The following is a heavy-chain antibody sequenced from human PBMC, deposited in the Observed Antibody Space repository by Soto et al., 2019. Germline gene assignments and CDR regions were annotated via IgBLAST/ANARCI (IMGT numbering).Heavy chain of an antibody. D-gene: IGHD3-22*01. CDR3: ARDQDPYYDSSGYFGY. Sequence: TGGSLRLSCAASGFTFSSYGMHWVRQAPGKGLEWVAVIWYDGSNKYYADSVKGRFTISRDNSKSTLYLQMNSLRAEDTAVYYCARDQDPYYDSSGYFGYWGQGTLVTVSS. CDR2: IWYDGSNK. J-gene: IGHJ4*02. CDR1: GFTFSSYG. V-gene: IGHV3-33*01.